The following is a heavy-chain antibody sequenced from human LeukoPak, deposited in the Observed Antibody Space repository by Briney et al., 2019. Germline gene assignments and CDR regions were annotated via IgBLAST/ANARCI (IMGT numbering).Heavy chain of an antibody. J-gene: IGHJ4*02. CDR2: IWYDGSKK. CDR1: GFTLTSYG. Sequence: GGSLRLSCAASGFTLTSYGMHWVRQAPGKGLEWVAVIWYDGSKKYYVDSVKGRFTISRDNSNTLYLQMNSLRAEDTAVYYCAKDTSRYGTAWTFDQRGQGTLVTVSS. CDR3: AKDTSRYGTAWTFDQ. D-gene: IGHD5-24*01. V-gene: IGHV3-33*06.